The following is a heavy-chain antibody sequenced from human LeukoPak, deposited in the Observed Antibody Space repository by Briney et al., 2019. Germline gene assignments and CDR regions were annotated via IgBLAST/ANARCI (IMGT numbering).Heavy chain of an antibody. CDR1: GGSISSGSYY. J-gene: IGHJ5*02. Sequence: SQTLSLTCTVSGGSISSGSYYWSWIRQPAGKGLEWLGLIYTSGSTNYNPSLKSRVTISVDTSKNQSSLKLSSVTAADTAVYYCARDLKRPSAAGWFDPWGQGTLVTVSS. V-gene: IGHV4-61*02. CDR3: ARDLKRPSAAGWFDP. D-gene: IGHD2-2*01. CDR2: IYTSGST.